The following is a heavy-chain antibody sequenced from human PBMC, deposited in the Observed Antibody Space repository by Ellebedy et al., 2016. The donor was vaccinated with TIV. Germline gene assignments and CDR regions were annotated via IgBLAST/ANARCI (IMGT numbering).Heavy chain of an antibody. Sequence: GESLKISXAASGFTFSNAWMSWVRQAPGKGLEWVGRIKSKTDGGTTDYAAPVKGRFTISRDDSKNTLYLQMNSLKTEDTAVYYCTTNFGYSYGTPYWGQGTLVTVSS. CDR1: GFTFSNAW. CDR2: IKSKTDGGTT. V-gene: IGHV3-15*01. D-gene: IGHD5-18*01. J-gene: IGHJ4*02. CDR3: TTNFGYSYGTPY.